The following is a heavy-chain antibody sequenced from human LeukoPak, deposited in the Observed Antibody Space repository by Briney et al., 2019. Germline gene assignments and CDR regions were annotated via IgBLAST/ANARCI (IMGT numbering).Heavy chain of an antibody. D-gene: IGHD4-17*01. Sequence: PSETLSLTCIVSGGSISSSNYYWGWIRQSPGKGLEWIGSIYSRGSTYYNPSLKSRVIVSSDMSKNQFSLMLNSVTAEDTAVYYCARDRLHYGEYEKTFDHWGQGTLVTVSS. CDR2: IYSRGST. CDR3: ARDRLHYGEYEKTFDH. CDR1: GGSISSSNYY. V-gene: IGHV4-39*07. J-gene: IGHJ4*02.